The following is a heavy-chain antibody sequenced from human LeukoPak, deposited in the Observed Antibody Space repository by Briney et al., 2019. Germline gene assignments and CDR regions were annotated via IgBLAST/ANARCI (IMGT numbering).Heavy chain of an antibody. Sequence: GGSLRLSCAASGFTFSTYAMTWVRQAPGKGLEWVSLISGTGGSTYYADSVKGRFTISRDNSKNTLYLQMNSLRAEDTAVYYCAKDRDVWGSLLDYWGQGTLVTVSS. V-gene: IGHV3-23*01. D-gene: IGHD3-16*01. CDR1: GFTFSTYA. J-gene: IGHJ4*02. CDR2: ISGTGGST. CDR3: AKDRDVWGSLLDY.